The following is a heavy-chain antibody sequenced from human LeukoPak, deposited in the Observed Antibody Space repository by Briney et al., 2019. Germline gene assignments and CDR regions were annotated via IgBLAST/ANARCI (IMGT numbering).Heavy chain of an antibody. CDR3: ARSLIPYYYGSGSYWFDP. J-gene: IGHJ5*02. V-gene: IGHV1-69*05. CDR1: GGTFSNYA. Sequence: ASVKVSCKAPGGTFSNYAISWVRQAPGQGLEWMGRIIPIFGTANYAQKFQGRVTITTDESTSTAYMELSSLRSEDTAVYYCARSLIPYYYGSGSYWFDPWGQGTLVTVSS. CDR2: IIPIFGTA. D-gene: IGHD3-10*01.